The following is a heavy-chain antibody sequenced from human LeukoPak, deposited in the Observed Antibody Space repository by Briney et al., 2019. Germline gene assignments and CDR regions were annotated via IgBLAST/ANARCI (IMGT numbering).Heavy chain of an antibody. CDR2: VFYNGAT. J-gene: IGHJ4*02. D-gene: IGHD2-15*01. Sequence: PSETLSLTCIVSGGSISSSIYYWAWVRQPPGKGLEWIGTVFYNGATQYSPSLRSRVTISIDTSTNQFSLKLTSVTAADTALYYCARDCGRGSCDYWGQGTLVTVSS. V-gene: IGHV4-39*07. CDR1: GGSISSSIYY. CDR3: ARDCGRGSCDY.